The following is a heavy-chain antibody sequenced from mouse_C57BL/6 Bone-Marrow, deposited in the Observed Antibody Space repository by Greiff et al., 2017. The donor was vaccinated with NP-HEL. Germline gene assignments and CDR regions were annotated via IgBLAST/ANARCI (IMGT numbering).Heavy chain of an antibody. CDR1: GYTFTDYY. CDR3: AREGLGLALDSKSFAY. D-gene: IGHD2-5*01. CDR2: IFPGSGST. V-gene: IGHV1-75*01. J-gene: IGHJ3*01. Sequence: VKLVESGPELVKPGASVKISCKASGYTFTDYYINWVKQRPGQGLEWIGWIFPGSGSTYYNEKFKGKATLTVDKSSSTAYMLLSSLTSEDSAVYFCAREGLGLALDSKSFAYWGQGTLVTVSA.